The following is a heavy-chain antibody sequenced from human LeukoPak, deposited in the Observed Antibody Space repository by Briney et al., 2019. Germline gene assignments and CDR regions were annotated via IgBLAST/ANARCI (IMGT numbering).Heavy chain of an antibody. CDR1: GGSISSSSYY. CDR3: ARDFYYDSSGYYWFDP. CDR2: IYYSGST. J-gene: IGHJ5*02. D-gene: IGHD3-22*01. Sequence: PSETLSLTCSVSGGSISSSSYYWSWIRQPPGKGLEWIGYIYYSGSTNYNPSLKSRVTISVDTSKNQFSLKLSSVTAADTAVYYCARDFYYDSSGYYWFDPWGQGTLVTVSS. V-gene: IGHV4-61*01.